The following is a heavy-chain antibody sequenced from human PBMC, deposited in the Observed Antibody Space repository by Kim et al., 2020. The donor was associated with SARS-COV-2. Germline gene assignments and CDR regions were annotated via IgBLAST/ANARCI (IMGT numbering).Heavy chain of an antibody. V-gene: IGHV1-2*02. CDR2: INPNSGGT. Sequence: ASVKVSCKASGYTFTGYYMHWVRQAPGQGLEWMGWINPNSGGTNYAQKFQGRVTMTRDTSISTAYMELSRLRSDDTAVYYCARFSACSGTSCPPKEIYDYYYYGMDVWGQGTPVTVSS. CDR3: ARFSACSGTSCPPKEIYDYYYYGMDV. CDR1: GYTFTGYY. D-gene: IGHD2-2*01. J-gene: IGHJ6*02.